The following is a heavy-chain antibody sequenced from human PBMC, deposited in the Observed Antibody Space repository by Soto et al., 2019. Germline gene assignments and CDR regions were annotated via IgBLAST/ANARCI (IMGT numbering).Heavy chain of an antibody. CDR1: GGSISSSIYY. Sequence: SETLSLTCTVSGGSISSSIYYGGWIRRPPGKGLEWIGSIFYSGSTYYNPSLKSRVTISVDTSKNQFSLKLSSVTAADTAVYYCAREGGIVGATTVDYWGQGTLVTVSS. CDR2: IFYSGST. J-gene: IGHJ4*02. V-gene: IGHV4-39*02. D-gene: IGHD1-26*01. CDR3: AREGGIVGATTVDY.